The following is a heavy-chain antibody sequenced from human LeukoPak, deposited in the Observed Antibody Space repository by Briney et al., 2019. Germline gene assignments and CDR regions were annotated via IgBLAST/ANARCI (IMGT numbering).Heavy chain of an antibody. J-gene: IGHJ4*02. CDR2: ISGNGYNT. Sequence: GGSLRLSCAASGFTLGNYAMSWVRQAPGKGLEWVSAISGNGYNTYYADSVKGRFTISTESIRNTLYLQMHSLRAEDTAVYYCAKGVGLWFAFYFDYWGQGALVTVSS. V-gene: IGHV3-23*01. CDR3: AKGVGLWFAFYFDY. D-gene: IGHD3-10*01. CDR1: GFTLGNYA.